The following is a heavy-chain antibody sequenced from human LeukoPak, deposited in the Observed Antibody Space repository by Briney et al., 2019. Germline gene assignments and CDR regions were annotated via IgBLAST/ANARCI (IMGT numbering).Heavy chain of an antibody. CDR1: GFTFSGYA. D-gene: IGHD4-17*01. Sequence: GGSLRLSCAASGFTFSGYAMNWVRQAPGKGLELLSHISSTGGTIYYADSVKGRLTVSRDNAKNSLYLQMNSLRAEDTAVYFCAKSDPYGDSLIEIWGQGALVTVSS. V-gene: IGHV3-48*03. CDR3: AKSDPYGDSLIEI. J-gene: IGHJ4*02. CDR2: ISSTGGTI.